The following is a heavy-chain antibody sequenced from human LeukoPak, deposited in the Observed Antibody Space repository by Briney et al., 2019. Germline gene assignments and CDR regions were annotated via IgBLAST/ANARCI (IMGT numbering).Heavy chain of an antibody. CDR2: ISSSSSTI. J-gene: IGHJ4*02. V-gene: IGHV3-48*01. CDR3: AKLTVGASSSNKD. CDR1: GFTFSSYS. D-gene: IGHD6-13*01. Sequence: PGGSLRLSCAASGFTFSSYSMNWVRQAPGKGLEWVSSISSSSSTIYYADSVKGRFTISRDNAKNSLYLQMNSLRAEDTAVYYCAKLTVGASSSNKDWGQGTLVTVSS.